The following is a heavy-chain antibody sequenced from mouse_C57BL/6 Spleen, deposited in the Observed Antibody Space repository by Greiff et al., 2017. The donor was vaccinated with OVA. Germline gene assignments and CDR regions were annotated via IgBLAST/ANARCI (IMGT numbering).Heavy chain of an antibody. J-gene: IGHJ1*03. V-gene: IGHV1-64*01. Sequence: QVQLQQSGAELVKPGASVKLSCKASGYTFTSYWMHWVKQRPGQGLEWIGMIHPNSGSTNYNEKFKSKATLTVDKSSSTAYMQLSSLTSEDSAVYYCATTVVAPYWYFDVWGTGTTVTVSS. CDR1: GYTFTSYW. CDR2: IHPNSGST. CDR3: ATTVVAPYWYFDV. D-gene: IGHD1-1*01.